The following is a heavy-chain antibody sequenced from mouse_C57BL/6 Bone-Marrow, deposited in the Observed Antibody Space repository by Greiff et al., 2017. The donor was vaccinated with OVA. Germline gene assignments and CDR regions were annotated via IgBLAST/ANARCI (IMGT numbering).Heavy chain of an antibody. D-gene: IGHD2-1*01. CDR1: GFNFTDDY. CDR2: IDPENGDT. Sequence: EVQLQQSGAELVRPGASVKLSCTASGFNFTDDYMHWVKQRPEQGLEWIGWIDPENGDTEYASKFQGKATMTADTSSITAYLQLSSLTSEDTAVYYCTSYGNFDYWGQGTTLTVSS. J-gene: IGHJ2*01. V-gene: IGHV14-4*01. CDR3: TSYGNFDY.